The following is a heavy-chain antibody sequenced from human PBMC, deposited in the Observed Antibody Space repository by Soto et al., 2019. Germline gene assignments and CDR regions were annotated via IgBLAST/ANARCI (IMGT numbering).Heavy chain of an antibody. V-gene: IGHV3-23*01. D-gene: IGHD3-9*01. CDR3: GTGKIEYGILTGYYDAFDI. CDR1: GFTFSSYA. Sequence: GGSLRLSCAASGFTFSSYAMSWVRQAPGKGLEWVSAISGSGGGTYYADSVKGRFTISRDKTKNTLYLLRNSLRAEDAAVYCCGTGKIEYGILTGYYDAFDIWGQGTMVTGSS. J-gene: IGHJ3*02. CDR2: ISGSGGGT.